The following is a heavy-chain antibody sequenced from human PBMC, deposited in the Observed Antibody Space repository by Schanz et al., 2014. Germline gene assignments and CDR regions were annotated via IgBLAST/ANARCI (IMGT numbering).Heavy chain of an antibody. V-gene: IGHV3-7*02. CDR1: GFTFSKYW. J-gene: IGHJ4*02. D-gene: IGHD4-17*01. CDR3: ARPRFAYGEVDY. Sequence: EVQLVESGGGLVQPGGSLRLSCGGSGFTFSKYWMSWVRQAPGKGLEWVANIKQDGSEKYYVDAVKGRFTISRDNAKNSMYLHMKSLRGEDTAVYYCARPRFAYGEVDYWGQGTLVTVSS. CDR2: IKQDGSEK.